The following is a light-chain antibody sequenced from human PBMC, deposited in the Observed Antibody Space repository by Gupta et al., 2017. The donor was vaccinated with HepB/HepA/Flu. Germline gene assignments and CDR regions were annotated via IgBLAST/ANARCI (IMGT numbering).Light chain of an antibody. CDR1: QDVRNF. CDR2: GIS. Sequence: AIRMTQSPSSFSASPGDTVTITCRASQDVRNFLAWYQQKAGKAPKLLIYGISTLKTGVPSRFSGSGSGTDFTLTISRLQSEDFAIYYCQQDNDSPLTFGGGTTVEIK. CDR3: QQDNDSPLT. V-gene: IGKV1-8*01. J-gene: IGKJ4*01.